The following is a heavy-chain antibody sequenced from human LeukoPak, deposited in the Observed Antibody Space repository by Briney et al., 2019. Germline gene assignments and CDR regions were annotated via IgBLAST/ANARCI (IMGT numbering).Heavy chain of an antibody. J-gene: IGHJ4*02. D-gene: IGHD4-17*01. CDR2: IWYDGSNK. V-gene: IGHV3-33*01. CDR3: ARGGAVTTLDD. Sequence: GRSLRLSCAASGFTFSSYGMHWVRQAPGKGLEWVAVIWYDGSNKYYADSVKGRFTISRDNSKNTLYLQMNSLRAEDTAVYYCARGGAVTTLDDWGQGTLVTVSS. CDR1: GFTFSSYG.